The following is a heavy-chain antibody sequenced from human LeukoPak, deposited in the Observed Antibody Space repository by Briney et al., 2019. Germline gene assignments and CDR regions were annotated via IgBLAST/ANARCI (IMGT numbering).Heavy chain of an antibody. CDR1: GYTFTSYA. V-gene: IGHV7-4-1*02. CDR2: INTNTGNP. D-gene: IGHD1-26*01. Sequence: ASVKVSCKASGYTFTSYAMNWVRQAPGQGLEWMGWINTNTGNPTYAQGFTGRFVFSLDTSVSTAYLQISSLKAEDTAVYYCARADLVGATPDYYYYGMDVWGQGTTVTVSS. J-gene: IGHJ6*02. CDR3: ARADLVGATPDYYYYGMDV.